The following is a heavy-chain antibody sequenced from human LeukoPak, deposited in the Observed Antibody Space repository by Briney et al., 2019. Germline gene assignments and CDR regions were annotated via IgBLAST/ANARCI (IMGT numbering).Heavy chain of an antibody. Sequence: SETLSLTCAVYGGLFSRYYWSWIRQSPGKGLEWIAEIDPRGDANYNPSVKSRVTISVDTSKSQYSLKVRSLSAASTAVYYCARGATISETGYFDFWGQGTLVTVSS. V-gene: IGHV4-34*01. CDR2: IDPRGDA. CDR1: GGLFSRYY. D-gene: IGHD3-3*02. J-gene: IGHJ4*03. CDR3: ARGATISETGYFDF.